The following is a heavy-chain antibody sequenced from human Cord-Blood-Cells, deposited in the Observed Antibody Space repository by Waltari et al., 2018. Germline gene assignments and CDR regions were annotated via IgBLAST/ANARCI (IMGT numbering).Heavy chain of an antibody. J-gene: IGHJ6*02. V-gene: IGHV4-61*01. Sequence: QVQLQESGPGLVKPSETLSLTCPVSGGSVSSGSYYWSWIRQPPGKGLEWIGYIYYSGSTNYNPSLKSRVTISVDTSKNQFSLKLSSVTAADTAVYYCARASRDNYYYYYYGMDVWGQGP. D-gene: IGHD3-9*01. CDR1: GGSVSSGSYY. CDR2: IYYSGST. CDR3: ARASRDNYYYYYYGMDV.